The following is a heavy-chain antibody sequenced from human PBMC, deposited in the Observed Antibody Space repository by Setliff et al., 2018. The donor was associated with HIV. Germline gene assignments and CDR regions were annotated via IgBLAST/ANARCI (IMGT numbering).Heavy chain of an antibody. CDR1: GGSISSYY. V-gene: IGHV4-4*07. D-gene: IGHD6-13*01. CDR3: ARHRDPPGSSWTFYYFYMDL. J-gene: IGHJ6*03. Sequence: SETLSLTCTVSGGSISSYYWSWIRQPAGKGLEWIGRIFSSGSTSYNSSLKSRVAMSVDTSKNQFSLRLTSVTAADTAVYYCARHRDPPGSSWTFYYFYMDLWGGGTTVTVSS. CDR2: IFSSGST.